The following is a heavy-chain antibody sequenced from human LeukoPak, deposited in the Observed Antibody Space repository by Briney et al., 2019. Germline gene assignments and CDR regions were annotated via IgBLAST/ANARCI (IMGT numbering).Heavy chain of an antibody. Sequence: SSETLSLTCTVSGYSISSGYYWGWIRQPPGKGLEWIGSIYHSGSTYYNPSLKSRVTISVDTSKNQFSLKLSSVTAADTAVYYCARWQWLRLMGFDYWGQGTLVTVSS. CDR3: ARWQWLRLMGFDY. J-gene: IGHJ4*02. CDR1: GYSISSGYY. D-gene: IGHD5-12*01. V-gene: IGHV4-38-2*02. CDR2: IYHSGST.